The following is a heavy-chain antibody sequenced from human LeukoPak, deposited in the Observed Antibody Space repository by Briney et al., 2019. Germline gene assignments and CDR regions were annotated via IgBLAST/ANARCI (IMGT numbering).Heavy chain of an antibody. CDR1: GYTFTGYY. Sequence: ASVKVSCKASGYTFTGYYMHWVRQAPGQGLEWMGRINPNSDGTNYAQKFQGRVTMTRDTSISTAYMELSSLRSEDTAVYYCATALYYYDSSGSYFDYWGQGTLVTVSS. CDR3: ATALYYYDSSGSYFDY. V-gene: IGHV1-2*06. J-gene: IGHJ4*02. CDR2: INPNSDGT. D-gene: IGHD3-22*01.